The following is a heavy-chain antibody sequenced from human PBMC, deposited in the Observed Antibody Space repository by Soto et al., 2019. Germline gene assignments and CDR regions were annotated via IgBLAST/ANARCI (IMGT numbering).Heavy chain of an antibody. Sequence: QVQLVESGGGVVQPGRSLRLSCAASRFTFSSYGMHWVRQAPGKGLEWVAVISYDGSNKYYADSVKGRFTISRDNSKNTLDLQMNSLRAEDTAVYYCAKVDHLYCSGGSSQGVDYWGQGTLVTVSS. J-gene: IGHJ4*02. CDR1: RFTFSSYG. D-gene: IGHD2-15*01. V-gene: IGHV3-30*18. CDR3: AKVDHLYCSGGSSQGVDY. CDR2: ISYDGSNK.